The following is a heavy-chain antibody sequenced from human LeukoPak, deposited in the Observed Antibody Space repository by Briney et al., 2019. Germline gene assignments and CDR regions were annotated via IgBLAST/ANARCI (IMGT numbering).Heavy chain of an antibody. D-gene: IGHD4-17*01. CDR3: TSDTVSTSDYAMDV. J-gene: IGHJ6*02. CDR1: GFTFSSYA. V-gene: IGHV3-15*01. CDR2: IKRKFEGETT. Sequence: PGGSLRLSCAASGFTFSSYAMNWVRQAPGKGLEWVGRIKRKFEGETTEYAAPVKGRFTISRDDSKNTLYLQMNSLKTEDAAVFYCTSDTVSTSDYAMDVWGQGTTVTVSS.